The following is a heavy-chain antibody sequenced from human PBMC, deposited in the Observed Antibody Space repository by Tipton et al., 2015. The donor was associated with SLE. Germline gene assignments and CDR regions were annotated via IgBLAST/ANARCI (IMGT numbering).Heavy chain of an antibody. Sequence: LRLSCAASGLTFSSYAMSWVRQPPGKGLEWIGEINHSGSTNYNPSLKSRVTISVNTSKKQFSLKLSSVTAADTAVYYGARTERKAIDTCGQGTMVTVSS. D-gene: IGHD1-1*01. V-gene: IGHV4-34*01. J-gene: IGHJ3*02. CDR2: INHSGST. CDR3: ARTERKAIDT. CDR1: GLTFSSYA.